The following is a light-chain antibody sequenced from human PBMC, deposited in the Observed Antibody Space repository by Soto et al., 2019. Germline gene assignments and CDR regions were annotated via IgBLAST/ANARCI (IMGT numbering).Light chain of an antibody. J-gene: IGKJ4*01. V-gene: IGKV1-39*01. CDR2: GAS. CDR1: QSISRY. Sequence: DIQMTQSPSSLSASVGDRVTLTCRTSQSISRYLNWYQQKPGRAPKLLIYGASTLESGVPSRFSGSGSGTDFTLTINNLQPEDFASYFCQESYSTPLTFGGGTKVDIK. CDR3: QESYSTPLT.